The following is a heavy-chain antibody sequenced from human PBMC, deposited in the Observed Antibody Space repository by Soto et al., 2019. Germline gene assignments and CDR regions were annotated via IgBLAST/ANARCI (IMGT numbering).Heavy chain of an antibody. CDR2: ISSNSGAI. V-gene: IGHV3-9*01. Sequence: EVQLVESGGGLAQPGRSLRLSCVVSGFIFEDYDMHWVRQVPGKGLEWVSSISSNSGAIKYADSVKGRFTLSRDNAKNSMYLEMNSLRVEDTAFYFCVTGTFSSSKVIFDYWGQGTLVTVSS. CDR1: GFIFEDYD. CDR3: VTGTFSSSKVIFDY. D-gene: IGHD6-6*01. J-gene: IGHJ4*02.